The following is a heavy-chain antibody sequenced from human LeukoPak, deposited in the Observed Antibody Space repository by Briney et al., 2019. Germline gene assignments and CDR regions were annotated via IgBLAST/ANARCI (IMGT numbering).Heavy chain of an antibody. CDR2: IYYSGST. Sequence: SETLSLTCTVSGGSISSSSYYWGWIRQPPGKGLEWIGYIYYSGSTNYNPSLKSRVTISVDTSKNQFSLKLSSVTAADTAVYYCARHGFSDFWSGWYWFDPWGQGTLVTVSS. CDR1: GGSISSSSYY. V-gene: IGHV4-61*05. D-gene: IGHD3-3*01. CDR3: ARHGFSDFWSGWYWFDP. J-gene: IGHJ5*02.